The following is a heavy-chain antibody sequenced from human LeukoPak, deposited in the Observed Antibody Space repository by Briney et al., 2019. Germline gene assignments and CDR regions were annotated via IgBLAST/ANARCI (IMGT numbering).Heavy chain of an antibody. Sequence: GRSLRLSCAASGFTFSSYGMHWVRQAPGKGLEWVAVISYDGSNKYYADSVKGRSTISRDNSKNTLYLQMNSLRAEDTAVYYCAKDEEDTAMVSQHWGQGTLVTVSS. V-gene: IGHV3-30*18. D-gene: IGHD5-18*01. CDR1: GFTFSSYG. CDR3: AKDEEDTAMVSQH. CDR2: ISYDGSNK. J-gene: IGHJ1*01.